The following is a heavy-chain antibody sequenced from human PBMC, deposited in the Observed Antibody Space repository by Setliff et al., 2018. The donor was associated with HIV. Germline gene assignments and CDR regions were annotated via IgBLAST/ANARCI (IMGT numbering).Heavy chain of an antibody. CDR2: IQSDGSRT. CDR1: GFTFTGYA. Sequence: GGSLRLSCAASGFTFTGYAMSWVRQAPGRGLEWVSVIQSDGSRTSYSDSVRGRFTISRDNSKNTLFLEMSSLSADDTAIYYCAKLPHSSAWYSPFYYFEYWGQGTLVTVS. D-gene: IGHD6-19*01. CDR3: AKLPHSSAWYSPFYYFEY. J-gene: IGHJ4*02. V-gene: IGHV3-23*03.